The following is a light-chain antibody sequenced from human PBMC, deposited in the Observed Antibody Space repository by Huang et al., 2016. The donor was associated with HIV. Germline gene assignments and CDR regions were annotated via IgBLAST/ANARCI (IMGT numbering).Light chain of an antibody. V-gene: IGKV4-1*01. CDR3: HQYYGTPQT. CDR2: WAS. J-gene: IGKJ1*01. Sequence: DIVVTQSPDSLALSLGGRAAINCTASQSVLKTSNNKNCLSWYQLKPGQPPKLRIYWASTREAGVPDRFSCSGSGTHFTLTIASLQAEDVAVYYCHQYYGTPQTFGQGTKVEVK. CDR1: QSVLKTSNNKNC.